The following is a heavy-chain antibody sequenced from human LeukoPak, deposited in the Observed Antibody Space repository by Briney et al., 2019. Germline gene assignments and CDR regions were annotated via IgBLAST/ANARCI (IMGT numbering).Heavy chain of an antibody. Sequence: ASVKVSCKASGYTFTGHYMHWVRQAPGQGLEWMGWINPNSGGTNYAQKFQGRVTMTRDTSISTAYMELSRLRSDDTAVYYCARSGSYYYYYMDVWGKGTTVTISS. CDR2: INPNSGGT. V-gene: IGHV1-2*02. J-gene: IGHJ6*03. CDR1: GYTFTGHY. D-gene: IGHD3-22*01. CDR3: ARSGSYYYYYMDV.